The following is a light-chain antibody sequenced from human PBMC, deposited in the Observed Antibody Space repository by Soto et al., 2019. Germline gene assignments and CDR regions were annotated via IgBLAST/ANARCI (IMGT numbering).Light chain of an antibody. CDR2: LAS. J-gene: IGKJ4*01. Sequence: SILDSNGYNYLDWYLQKPGQSPLLLFYLASNRASGVPDRFSGSGSGTDCRLNTSRVDGDDIPVDQCFRSLALSLPLGWGTKVDIK. V-gene: IGKV2-28*01. CDR3: FRSLALSLP. CDR1: SILDSNGYNY.